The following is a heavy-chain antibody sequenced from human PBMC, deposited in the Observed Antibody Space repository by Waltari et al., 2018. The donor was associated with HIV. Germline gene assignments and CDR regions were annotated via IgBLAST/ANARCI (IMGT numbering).Heavy chain of an antibody. Sequence: QVQLQASGPGLVKPSETLSLTCTVSGGSISSYYWRWIRQPPGKGLEWIGYIYYSGSTNYNPSLKSRVTISVDTSKNQFSLKLSSVTAADTAVYYCARDRTPYGMDVWGQGTTVTVSS. V-gene: IGHV4-59*01. CDR1: GGSISSYY. CDR3: ARDRTPYGMDV. CDR2: IYYSGST. J-gene: IGHJ6*02. D-gene: IGHD2-15*01.